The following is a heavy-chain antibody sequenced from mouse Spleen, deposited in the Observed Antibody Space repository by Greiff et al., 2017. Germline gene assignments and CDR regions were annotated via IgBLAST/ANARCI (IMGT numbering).Heavy chain of an antibody. CDR1: GYTFTSYW. CDR2: IDPSDSYT. D-gene: IGHD3-3*01. V-gene: IGHV1-59*01. Sequence: QVQLQQPGAELVRPGTSVKLSCKASGYTFTSYWMHWVKQRPGQGLEWIGVIDPSDSYTNYNQKFKGKATLTVDTSSSTAYMQLSSLTSEDSAVYYCARMGGPDYWGQGTTLTVSS. CDR3: ARMGGPDY. J-gene: IGHJ2*01.